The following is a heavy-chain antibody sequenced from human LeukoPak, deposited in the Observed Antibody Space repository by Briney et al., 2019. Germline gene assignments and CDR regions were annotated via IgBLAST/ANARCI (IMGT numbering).Heavy chain of an antibody. J-gene: IGHJ4*02. CDR1: NGPINTYQ. CDR3: ARGPTYQPIDF. V-gene: IGHV4-59*08. D-gene: IGHD2-2*01. Sequence: SETLSLTCTVSNGPINTYQWSWIRQPPGKGLEWIGNIHYSGSANYNPSLKSRVIISVDTSKNHFSLKLSSVTAADTAVYYCARGPTYQPIDFWGQGTLVTVSS. CDR2: IHYSGSA.